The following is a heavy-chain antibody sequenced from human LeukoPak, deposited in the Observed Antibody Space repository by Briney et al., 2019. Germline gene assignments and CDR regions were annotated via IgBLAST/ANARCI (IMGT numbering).Heavy chain of an antibody. CDR3: ARVMGGYCSSTSCYWPLDY. CDR1: GGTFSSYA. V-gene: IGHV1-69*05. D-gene: IGHD2-2*01. CDR2: IIPIFGTA. J-gene: IGHJ4*02. Sequence: GASVKVSCKASGGTFSSYAISWVRQAPGQGLEWMGRIIPIFGTANYAQKFQGRVTITTDESTSTAYMELSSLRSEDTAVYYCARVMGGYCSSTSCYWPLDYLGQGTLVTVSS.